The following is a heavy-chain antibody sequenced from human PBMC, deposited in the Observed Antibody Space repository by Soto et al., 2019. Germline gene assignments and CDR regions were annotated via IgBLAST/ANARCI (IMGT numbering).Heavy chain of an antibody. CDR1: GFTFSSYA. Sequence: QVQLVESGGGVVQPGRSLRLSCAASGFTFSSYAMHWVRQAPGKGLEWVAVISYDGSNKYYADSVKGRFTISRDNSKNTLYLQMNSLRAEDTAVYYCARDDTYYDSSGYYYGHYYYGMDVWGQGTTVTVSS. J-gene: IGHJ6*02. CDR3: ARDDTYYDSSGYYYGHYYYGMDV. V-gene: IGHV3-30-3*01. CDR2: ISYDGSNK. D-gene: IGHD3-22*01.